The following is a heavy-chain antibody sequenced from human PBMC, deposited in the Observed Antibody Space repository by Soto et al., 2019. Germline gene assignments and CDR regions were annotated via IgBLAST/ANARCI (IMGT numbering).Heavy chain of an antibody. D-gene: IGHD3-9*01. V-gene: IGHV3-23*01. Sequence: GGPRRLACAASGFTFRSYWMHWVRQGPGKGLGWVSPVSCSGGSTYYADSVKGRFTISRDKSKNTLYLQMTSVRADDTAVYYCAKDSGGYDILTGLRASHYPYFGQGIPLTVSP. CDR2: VSCSGGST. J-gene: IGHJ4*02. CDR1: GFTFRSYW. CDR3: AKDSGGYDILTGLRASHYPY.